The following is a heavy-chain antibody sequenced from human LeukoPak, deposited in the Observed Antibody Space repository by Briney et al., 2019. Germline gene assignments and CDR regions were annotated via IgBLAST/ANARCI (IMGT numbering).Heavy chain of an antibody. CDR3: AKNRPGSGSYYINFEY. Sequence: GGSLRLSCAASGFSFSSYAMSWVRQAPGKGLEWVSAISDSGGSTYYADSAKGRFTISRDNSKNTLYLQMNSLRAEDTAVYYCAKNRPGSGSYYINFEYWGQGTLVTVSS. J-gene: IGHJ4*02. CDR2: ISDSGGST. CDR1: GFSFSSYA. V-gene: IGHV3-23*01. D-gene: IGHD3-10*01.